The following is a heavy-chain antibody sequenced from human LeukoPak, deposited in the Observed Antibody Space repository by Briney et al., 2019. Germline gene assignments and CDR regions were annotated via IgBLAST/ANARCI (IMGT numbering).Heavy chain of an antibody. CDR1: GFSFTNFA. Sequence: GGSLRLSCEASGFSFTNFAMAWVRQAPGRGLEWVSLISWDGGSTYYADSVKGRFTISRDNSKNSLYLQMNSLRTEDTALYYCAKDGGQGYDFWSGYYSYWGQGTLVTVSS. CDR2: ISWDGGST. V-gene: IGHV3-43*01. D-gene: IGHD3-3*01. J-gene: IGHJ4*02. CDR3: AKDGGQGYDFWSGYYSY.